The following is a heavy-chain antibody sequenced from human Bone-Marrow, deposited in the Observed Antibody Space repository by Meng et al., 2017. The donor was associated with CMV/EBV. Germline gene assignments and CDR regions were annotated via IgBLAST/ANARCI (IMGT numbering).Heavy chain of an antibody. CDR1: GGTFSNNA. D-gene: IGHD5-24*01. CDR2: IIPILRIA. Sequence: SVKVSCKASGGTFSNNAISWVRQAPGQGLEWMGEIIPILRIANYAQKFQGRVTITADESTTTAYMEQSSLRSEDTAVYYCARLEMKIPPRTKIFWFDPWGQGNLVTVSS. V-gene: IGHV1-69*10. J-gene: IGHJ5*02. CDR3: ARLEMKIPPRTKIFWFDP.